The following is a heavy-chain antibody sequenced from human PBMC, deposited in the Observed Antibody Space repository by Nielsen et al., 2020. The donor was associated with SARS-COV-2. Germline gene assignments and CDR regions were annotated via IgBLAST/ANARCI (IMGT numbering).Heavy chain of an antibody. CDR1: GGSFSGYY. D-gene: IGHD3-9*01. CDR3: ARSSPFYDILTGYYKAEYFQH. CDR2: INHSGST. Sequence: SETLSLTCAAYGGSFSGYYWSWIRQPPGKGLEWIGEINHSGSTNYNPSLKSRVTISVDTSKNQFSLKLSSVTAADTAVYYCARSSPFYDILTGYYKAEYFQHWGQGTLVTVSS. V-gene: IGHV4-34*01. J-gene: IGHJ1*01.